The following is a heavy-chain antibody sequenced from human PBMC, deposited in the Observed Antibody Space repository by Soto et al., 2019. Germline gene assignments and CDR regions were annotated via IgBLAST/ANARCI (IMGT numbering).Heavy chain of an antibody. V-gene: IGHV3-30-3*01. Sequence: PGGSLRLSCAASGFTFSSYAMHWVRQAPGKGLEWVAVISYDGSNKYYADSVKGRFIISRDNSKNTLYLQMNSLRAEDTAVYYCARELLRYFDWLFRPGRYYGMDVWGQGTTVTVSS. CDR3: ARELLRYFDWLFRPGRYYGMDV. D-gene: IGHD3-9*01. J-gene: IGHJ6*02. CDR2: ISYDGSNK. CDR1: GFTFSSYA.